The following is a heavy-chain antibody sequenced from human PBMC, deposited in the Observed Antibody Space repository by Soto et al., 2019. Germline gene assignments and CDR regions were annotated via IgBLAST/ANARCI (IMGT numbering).Heavy chain of an antibody. Sequence: QVQLVESGGGVVQPGRSLRLSCAASGFTFSSYGMHWVRQAPGKGLEWVAFIWHDGGNKFYAESVKGRFTISRDNSKNTLYLQMTSLRDEDTAVYYCAITTLGTWTGYDHWGQGALVSVSS. J-gene: IGHJ4*02. D-gene: IGHD1-1*01. CDR1: GFTFSSYG. CDR3: AITTLGTWTGYDH. V-gene: IGHV3-33*01. CDR2: IWHDGGNK.